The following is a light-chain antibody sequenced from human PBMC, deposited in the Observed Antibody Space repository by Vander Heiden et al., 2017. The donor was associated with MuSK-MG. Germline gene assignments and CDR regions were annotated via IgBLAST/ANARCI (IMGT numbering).Light chain of an antibody. CDR2: DTS. CDR1: EIVRSY. J-gene: IGKJ2*01. Sequence: EVVLPQGPATLSLSPGERTTRSCRASEIVRSYLALYQHNRGQAPSLLIYDTSHRATGVPARFSGSGSGTDFTLTISSLGPEDFAVYYCQQRDNWPPYTFGHGTKLE. V-gene: IGKV3-11*01. CDR3: QQRDNWPPYT.